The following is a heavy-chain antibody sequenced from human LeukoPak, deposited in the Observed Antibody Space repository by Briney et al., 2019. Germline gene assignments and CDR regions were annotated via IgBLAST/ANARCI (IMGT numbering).Heavy chain of an antibody. Sequence: ASVKVSCKASGYTFTSYGISWVRQAPGQGLEWMGWISAYNGNTNYAQKLQGRVTMTTDTSTSTAYTELRSLRSDDTAVYYCARDLDTLLWFGELLIAAFDYWGQGTLVTVSS. CDR2: ISAYNGNT. CDR1: GYTFTSYG. V-gene: IGHV1-18*04. J-gene: IGHJ4*02. CDR3: ARDLDTLLWFGELLIAAFDY. D-gene: IGHD3-10*01.